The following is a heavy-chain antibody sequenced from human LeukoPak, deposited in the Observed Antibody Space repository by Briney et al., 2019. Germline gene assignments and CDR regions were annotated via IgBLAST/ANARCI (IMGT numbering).Heavy chain of an antibody. D-gene: IGHD1-26*01. Sequence: GGSLRLSCAASGFTVSSNHMSWVRQAPGEGLEWVSVIYSGGITYYADSVKGRFTISRDNSRNTLYLQMNSLRAEDTAVYYCAKDRTVGASYWYFDLWGRGTLLTVSS. CDR3: AKDRTVGASYWYFDL. V-gene: IGHV3-53*01. CDR2: IYSGGIT. J-gene: IGHJ2*01. CDR1: GFTVSSNH.